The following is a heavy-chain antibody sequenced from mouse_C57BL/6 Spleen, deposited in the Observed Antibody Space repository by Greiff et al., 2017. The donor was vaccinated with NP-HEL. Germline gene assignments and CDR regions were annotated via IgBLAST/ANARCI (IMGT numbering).Heavy chain of an antibody. CDR3: ARSITTVVTNPWDY. CDR1: GYTFTSYG. D-gene: IGHD1-1*01. V-gene: IGHV1-81*01. CDR2: IYPRSGNT. Sequence: LVESGAELARPGASVKLSCKASGYTFTSYGISWVKQRTGQGLEWIGEIYPRSGNTYYNEKFKGKATLTADKSSSTAYMELRSLTSEDSAVYFCARSITTVVTNPWDYWGQGTLVTVSA. J-gene: IGHJ3*01.